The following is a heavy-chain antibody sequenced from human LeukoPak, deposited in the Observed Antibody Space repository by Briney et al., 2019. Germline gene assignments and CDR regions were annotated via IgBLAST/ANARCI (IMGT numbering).Heavy chain of an antibody. D-gene: IGHD3-22*01. CDR2: INPNSGGT. Sequence: ASLKVSCKASGYTFTGYYMHCVRQTPGQGLEWMGWINPNSGGTNYAQKFQGRVTMTRDTSISTAYMELNKLRSDDTAVYYCARDYYYDSSGEDGDWGQGTLVTVSS. J-gene: IGHJ4*02. CDR3: ARDYYYDSSGEDGD. CDR1: GYTFTGYY. V-gene: IGHV1-2*02.